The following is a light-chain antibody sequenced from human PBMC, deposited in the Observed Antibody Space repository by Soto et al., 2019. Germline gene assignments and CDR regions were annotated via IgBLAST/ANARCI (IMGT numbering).Light chain of an antibody. CDR3: KSYAGSNTYV. V-gene: IGLV2-8*01. Sequence: QSALTQPPSASGSPGQSVTIACTGTKSNIGVYDSVSWYQHHTRKAPRLIIYEVVQRPSGVPDRFSGSKAGNTAPLTASGLQAADEADYFCKSYAGSNTYVFGSGTKVTVL. J-gene: IGLJ1*01. CDR2: EVV. CDR1: KSNIGVYDS.